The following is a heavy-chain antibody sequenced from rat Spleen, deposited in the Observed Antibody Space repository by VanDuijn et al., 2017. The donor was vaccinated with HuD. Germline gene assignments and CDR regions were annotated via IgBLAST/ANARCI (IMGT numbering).Heavy chain of an antibody. V-gene: IGHV5-29*01. J-gene: IGHJ2*01. CDR3: TRDYNWAIDA. Sequence: EVQLVESDGGLVQPGRSLKLSCAASGFTFNNYGMAWVRQAPTKGLEWVATFSYGDSSGHSSTYYRDSMKGRFTISRDNAKTTLYLQMNSLRSEDTATYYCTRDYNWAIDAWGQGVMVTVSS. CDR2: FSYGDSSGHSST. D-gene: IGHD1-5*01. CDR1: GFTFNNYG.